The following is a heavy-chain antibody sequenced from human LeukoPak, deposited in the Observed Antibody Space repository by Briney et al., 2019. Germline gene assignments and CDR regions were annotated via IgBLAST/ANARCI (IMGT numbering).Heavy chain of an antibody. CDR3: ARGPDFDY. CDR2: ISSSSSAV. V-gene: IGHV3-48*04. CDR1: GFTFSIYS. J-gene: IGHJ4*02. D-gene: IGHD1-14*01. Sequence: GGSLRLSCAASGFTFSIYSMNWVRQAPGKGLEWVSYISSSSSAVYYADSVKGRFTISRDNAENSLYLQMNSLRAEDTAVYYCARGPDFDYWGQGTLVTVSS.